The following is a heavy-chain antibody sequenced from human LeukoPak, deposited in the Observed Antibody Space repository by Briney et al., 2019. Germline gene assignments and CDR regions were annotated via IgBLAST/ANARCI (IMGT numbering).Heavy chain of an antibody. J-gene: IGHJ4*02. Sequence: SVKVSCKDSGGTFSSYAISWVRQAPGQGLEWMGGIIPIFGTENYAQKFQGRVTITADESTSTAYMELSNLRSEDTAVYYCAREGHTAHALDYWGQGTLVTVSS. V-gene: IGHV1-69*13. CDR1: GGTFSSYA. CDR2: IIPIFGTE. D-gene: IGHD5-18*01. CDR3: AREGHTAHALDY.